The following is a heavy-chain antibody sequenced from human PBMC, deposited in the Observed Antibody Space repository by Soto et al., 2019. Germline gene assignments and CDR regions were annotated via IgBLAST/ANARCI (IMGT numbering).Heavy chain of an antibody. CDR3: ARDPRVRRPRRCLESQGDYYYYGMDG. CDR1: GGSISSYY. D-gene: IGHD3-3*01. Sequence: QVQLQESGPGLVKPSETLSLTCTVSGGSISSYYWSWIRQPPGKGLEWIGYIYYSGSTNYDPSINGRVTIPVAPTKTQYTRMLRYVTAAETAVYYCARDPRVRRPRRCLESQGDYYYYGMDGWGQGTTVTVSS. CDR2: IYYSGST. J-gene: IGHJ6*02. V-gene: IGHV4-59*01.